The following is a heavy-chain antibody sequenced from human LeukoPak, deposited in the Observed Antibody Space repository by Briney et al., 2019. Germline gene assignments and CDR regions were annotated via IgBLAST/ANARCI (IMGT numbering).Heavy chain of an antibody. V-gene: IGHV3-23*01. CDR2: ISGSGGST. CDR3: AKGGLGSAFDY. Sequence: LPGGSLRLSCAVSGFTFSRSAMSWVRQAPGTGLEWVSGISGSGGSTYYADSVKGRFTISRDNSKATLSLQMDSLRAEDTAVYFCAKGGLGSAFDYWGQGTRVTVSS. J-gene: IGHJ4*02. D-gene: IGHD3/OR15-3a*01. CDR1: GFTFSRSA.